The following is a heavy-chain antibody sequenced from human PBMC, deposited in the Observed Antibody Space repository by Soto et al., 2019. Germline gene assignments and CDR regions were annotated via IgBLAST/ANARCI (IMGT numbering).Heavy chain of an antibody. CDR1: GFTLSDYG. J-gene: IGHJ5*02. V-gene: IGHV3-23*01. CDR2: IISGGAT. D-gene: IGHD1-26*01. Sequence: GGSLRLSCAASGFTLSDYGMSWVRQAPGKGLEYVSAIISGGATYYADSVKGRFTISRDNSKNTLFLQMNSLRADDTAIYYCAKYRSTSTATEFDPWGQGTLVTVSS. CDR3: AKYRSTSTATEFDP.